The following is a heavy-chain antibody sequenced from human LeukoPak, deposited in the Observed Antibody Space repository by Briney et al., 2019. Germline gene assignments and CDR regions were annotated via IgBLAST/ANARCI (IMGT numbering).Heavy chain of an antibody. J-gene: IGHJ4*02. D-gene: IGHD6-19*01. Sequence: PSQTLSLTCTASGGSISSGGYYWSWIRQHPGKGLEWIGYIYYSGSTNYNPSLKSRVTISVDTSKNQFSLKLSSVTAADTAVYYCARGRVHSGWYAAYYFDYWGQGTLVTVSS. V-gene: IGHV4-31*03. CDR3: ARGRVHSGWYAAYYFDY. CDR2: IYYSGST. CDR1: GGSISSGGYY.